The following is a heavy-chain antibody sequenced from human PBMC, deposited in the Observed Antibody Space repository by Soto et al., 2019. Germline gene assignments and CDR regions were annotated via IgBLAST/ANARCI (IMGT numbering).Heavy chain of an antibody. CDR1: GGSISSSSYY. CDR2: IYYSGST. D-gene: IGHD6-13*01. CDR3: ARHGAYSSSWYDY. V-gene: IGHV4-39*01. Sequence: QLQLQESGPGLVKPSETLSLTCTVSGGSISSSSYYWGWIRQPPGKGLEWIGSIYYSGSTYYNPSLKSRVTISVDTSKNQFSLKLSSVTAADTAVYYCARHGAYSSSWYDYWGQGTLVTVSS. J-gene: IGHJ4*02.